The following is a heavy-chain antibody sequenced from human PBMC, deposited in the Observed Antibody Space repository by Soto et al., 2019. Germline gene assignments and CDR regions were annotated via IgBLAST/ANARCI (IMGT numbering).Heavy chain of an antibody. V-gene: IGHV3-72*01. CDR3: AKDRGPLHCSSVSCYGEGLDY. D-gene: IGHD2-2*01. Sequence: PAGSLGLSCAASGLTFSDRYMDWVRQAPGKGLEWAGRIRKKTNSYTTEYAASVKGRFTISRDNSKNTLNLQMNSLRAEDTAVYYCAKDRGPLHCSSVSCYGEGLDYWGQGTLGTVSS. CDR1: GLTFSDRY. CDR2: IRKKTNSYTT. J-gene: IGHJ4*02.